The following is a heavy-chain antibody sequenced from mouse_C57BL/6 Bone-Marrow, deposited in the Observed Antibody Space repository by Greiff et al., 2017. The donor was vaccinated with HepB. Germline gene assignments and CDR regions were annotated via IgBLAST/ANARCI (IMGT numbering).Heavy chain of an antibody. D-gene: IGHD1-1*01. CDR3: ARRMGGSRSFDY. Sequence: QVHVKQPGAELVKPGASVKMSCKASGYTFTSYWITWVKQRPGQGLEWIGDIYPGSGSTNYNEKFKSKATLTVDTSSSTAYMQLSSLTSEDSAVYYCARRMGGSRSFDYWGQGTTLTVSS. CDR1: GYTFTSYW. CDR2: IYPGSGST. J-gene: IGHJ2*01. V-gene: IGHV1-55*01.